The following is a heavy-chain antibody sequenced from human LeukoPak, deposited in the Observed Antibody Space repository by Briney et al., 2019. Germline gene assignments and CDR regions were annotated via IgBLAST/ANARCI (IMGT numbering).Heavy chain of an antibody. CDR3: AKANTYTVTTSDWFDP. CDR1: GFTFDDYA. D-gene: IGHD4-17*01. Sequence: LTGRSLRLSCAASGFTFDDYAMHWVRQAPGKGLEWVSGISWNSGSIGYADSVKGRFTISRDNAKNSLYLQVNSLRAEDTALYYCAKANTYTVTTSDWFDPWGQGTLVTVSS. J-gene: IGHJ5*02. CDR2: ISWNSGSI. V-gene: IGHV3-9*01.